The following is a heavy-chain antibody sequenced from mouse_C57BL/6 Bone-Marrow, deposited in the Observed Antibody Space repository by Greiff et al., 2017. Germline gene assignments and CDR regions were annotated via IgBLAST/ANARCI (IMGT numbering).Heavy chain of an antibody. J-gene: IGHJ3*01. V-gene: IGHV1-82*01. Sequence: QVQLQQSGPELVKPGASVKISCKASGYAFSSSWMNWVKQRPGKGLEWIGRIYPGDGDTNYNGKFKGKATLTADKSSITAYMQLSSLTSEDSAVYFCARPQLGWFAYWGQGTLVTVSA. CDR3: ARPQLGWFAY. D-gene: IGHD4-1*02. CDR2: IYPGDGDT. CDR1: GYAFSSSW.